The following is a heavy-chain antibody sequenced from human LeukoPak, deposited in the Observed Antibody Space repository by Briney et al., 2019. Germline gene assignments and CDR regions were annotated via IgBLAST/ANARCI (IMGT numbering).Heavy chain of an antibody. Sequence: GDSLNISCKAFGYSFSTSWIGWVRQMPGKGLEWMAIIYPHDSSTRYSPSFQGQVTISADKSINTAYLQWTSLKASDTAMYYCARGISYYDRSFDYWGQGTLVTVSS. CDR2: IYPHDSST. CDR1: GYSFSTSW. CDR3: ARGISYYDRSFDY. J-gene: IGHJ4*02. V-gene: IGHV5-51*01. D-gene: IGHD3-22*01.